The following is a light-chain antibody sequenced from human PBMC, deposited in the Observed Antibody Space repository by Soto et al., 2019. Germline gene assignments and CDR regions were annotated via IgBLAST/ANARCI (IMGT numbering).Light chain of an antibody. CDR2: AAS. J-gene: IGKJ5*01. CDR1: QGISSY. V-gene: IGKV1-9*01. CDR3: QQLNSYIT. Sequence: DIQLTQSPSFLSASVGDRVTITCRASQGISSYLAWYQQKPGKAPKLLIYAASTLQSGVPSRFSGSGSGTEFTLTISSLQPEDFVTYYCQQLNSYITFGQGTRLEIK.